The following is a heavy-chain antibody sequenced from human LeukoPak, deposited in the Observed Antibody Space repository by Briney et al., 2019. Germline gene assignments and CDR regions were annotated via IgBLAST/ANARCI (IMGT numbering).Heavy chain of an antibody. J-gene: IGHJ5*02. CDR1: GGSFSGYY. D-gene: IGHD3-10*01. Sequence: SGTLSLTCAVYGGSFSGYYWSWIRQPPGKGLEWIGEINHSGSTNYNPSLKSRVTISVDTSKNQFSLKLSSVTAADTAVYYCARRRGYYGSGRSSSWFDPWGQGTLVTVSS. CDR2: INHSGST. CDR3: ARRRGYYGSGRSSSWFDP. V-gene: IGHV4-34*01.